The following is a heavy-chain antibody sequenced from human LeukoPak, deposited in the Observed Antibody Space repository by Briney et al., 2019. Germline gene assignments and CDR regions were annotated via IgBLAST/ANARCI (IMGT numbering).Heavy chain of an antibody. Sequence: GGSLRLSCAASGFTVSSNYMSWVRQAPGKGLEWVSAIGTAGDTYYPGSVKGRFTISRENAKNSLYLQMNSLRAGDTAVYYCARAYYMDVWGKGTTVTVSS. V-gene: IGHV3-13*01. CDR1: GFTVSSNY. CDR3: ARAYYMDV. J-gene: IGHJ6*03. CDR2: IGTAGDT.